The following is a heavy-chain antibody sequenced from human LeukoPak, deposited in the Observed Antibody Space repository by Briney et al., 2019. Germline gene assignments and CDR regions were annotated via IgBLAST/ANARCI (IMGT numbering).Heavy chain of an antibody. CDR3: ARYYQLLDY. V-gene: IGHV4-39*07. D-gene: IGHD2-2*01. J-gene: IGHJ4*02. CDR1: GGSISSSSYY. Sequence: SETLSLTCTVSGGSISSSSYYWGWIRQPPGKGLEWIGSIYYSGSTYYNPSLKSRVTISVDTSKNQFSLKLSSVTAADTAVYYCARYYQLLDYWGQGTLVTVSS. CDR2: IYYSGST.